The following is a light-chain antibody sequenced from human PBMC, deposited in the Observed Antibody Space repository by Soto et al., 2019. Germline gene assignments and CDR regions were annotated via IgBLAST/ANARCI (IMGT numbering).Light chain of an antibody. Sequence: DSQVTQSPSSLSSSARHRGTITCRASQSISSYLHWYQVKPGKLPKLLIYVASSLQSGVPSRFSGSGSGTDFTLTISSLQPEDFATYYCQKAASFPITCGKGTRLEIK. J-gene: IGKJ5*01. V-gene: IGKV1-39*01. CDR2: VAS. CDR3: QKAASFPIT. CDR1: QSISSY.